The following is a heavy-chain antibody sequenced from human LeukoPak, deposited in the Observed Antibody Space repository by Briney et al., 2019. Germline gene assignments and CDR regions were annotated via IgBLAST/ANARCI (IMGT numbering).Heavy chain of an antibody. J-gene: IGHJ4*01. CDR3: ARVTGSYAEIDY. V-gene: IGHV3-21*01. Sequence: GGSLRVSREASGFTFSSNNMNWVRKAQGKGLELVSSISSTSSYIYYTNALKGRFTISRDNAKNSLYLQMNDLRAEDTAVYYCARVTGSYAEIDYWGRETQLTVSS. CDR2: ISSTSSYI. D-gene: IGHD2-2*01. CDR1: GFTFSSNN.